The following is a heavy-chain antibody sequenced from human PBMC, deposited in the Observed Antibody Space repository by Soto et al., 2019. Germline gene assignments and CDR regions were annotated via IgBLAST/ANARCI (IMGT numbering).Heavy chain of an antibody. D-gene: IGHD4-17*01. CDR3: AAPDFGDYWYFDL. V-gene: IGHV1-58*01. J-gene: IGHJ2*01. Sequence: QMQLVQSGPEVKKPGTSVKVSCKASGFTFSSSIVQWVRQARGQRLEWIGWIVVGSGHTNYEQKFQERVTITRDMSKSTDYMELSSLRSAETDVYYCAAPDFGDYWYFDLWGRGTLVTVSS. CDR1: GFTFSSSI. CDR2: IVVGSGHT.